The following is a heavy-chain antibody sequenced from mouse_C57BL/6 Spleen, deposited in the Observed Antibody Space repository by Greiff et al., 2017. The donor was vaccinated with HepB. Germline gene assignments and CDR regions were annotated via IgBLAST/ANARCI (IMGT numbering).Heavy chain of an antibody. Sequence: VQLQQPGAELVKPGASVKLSCKASGYTFTSYWMHWVKQRPGQGLEWIGMIHPNSGSTNYNEKFKSKATLTVDKSSSTAYMQLSSLTSEDSAVYYCARSVYGNYLYYAMDYWGQGTSVTVSS. CDR1: GYTFTSYW. J-gene: IGHJ4*01. CDR2: IHPNSGST. CDR3: ARSVYGNYLYYAMDY. D-gene: IGHD2-1*01. V-gene: IGHV1-64*01.